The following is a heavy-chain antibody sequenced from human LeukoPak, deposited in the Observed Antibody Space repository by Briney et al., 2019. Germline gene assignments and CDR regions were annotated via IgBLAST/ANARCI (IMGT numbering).Heavy chain of an antibody. CDR2: IYSGGST. V-gene: IGHV3-66*01. Sequence: AGSLRLSCAASGFTVSSNYMSWVRQAPGKGLEWVSVIYSGGSTYYADSVKGRFTISRDNSKNTLYLQMNSLRAEDTAVYYCARETYSYGYVGYWGQGTLVTVSS. D-gene: IGHD5-18*01. J-gene: IGHJ4*02. CDR1: GFTVSSNY. CDR3: ARETYSYGYVGY.